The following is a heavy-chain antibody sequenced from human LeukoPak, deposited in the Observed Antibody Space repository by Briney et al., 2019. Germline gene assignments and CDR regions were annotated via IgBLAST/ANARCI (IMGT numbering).Heavy chain of an antibody. Sequence: SETLSLTCTVSGGSISSSSYYWGWIRQPPGKGLEWIGSIYYSGSTNYNPSLKSRVTISVDTSKNQFSLKLSSVTAADTAVYYCASKVVGQYYFDYWGQGTLVTVSS. CDR2: IYYSGST. D-gene: IGHD3-22*01. V-gene: IGHV4-39*07. CDR1: GGSISSSSYY. CDR3: ASKVVGQYYFDY. J-gene: IGHJ4*02.